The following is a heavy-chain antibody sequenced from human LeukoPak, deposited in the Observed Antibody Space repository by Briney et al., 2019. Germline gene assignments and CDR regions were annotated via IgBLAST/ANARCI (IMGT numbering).Heavy chain of an antibody. CDR2: IKQDGSEK. CDR1: GFTFSSYW. D-gene: IGHD1-26*01. V-gene: IGHV3-7*01. Sequence: PGGSLRLSCAASGFTFSSYWMSWVRQAPGKGLEWVANIKQDGSEKYYMDSVKGRFTISRDNAKNSLYLQMNSLRAEDTAVYYCARDFQWELSAVLDYWGQGTLVTVSS. J-gene: IGHJ4*02. CDR3: ARDFQWELSAVLDY.